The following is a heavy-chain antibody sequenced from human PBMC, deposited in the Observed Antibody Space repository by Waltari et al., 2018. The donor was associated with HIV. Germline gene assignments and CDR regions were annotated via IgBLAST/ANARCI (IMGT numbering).Heavy chain of an antibody. CDR1: GYTFTSYA. CDR2: INAGNGNT. V-gene: IGHV1-3*01. CDR3: ARTLPVRSNKPNNFDY. J-gene: IGHJ4*02. D-gene: IGHD2-2*01. Sequence: QVQLVQSGAEVKKPGASVKVSCKASGYTFTSYAMHWVRQAPGQRLEWMGWINAGNGNTKYSQKFQGRVTITRDTSASTAYMELSSLRSEDTAVYYCARTLPVRSNKPNNFDYWGQGTLVTVSS.